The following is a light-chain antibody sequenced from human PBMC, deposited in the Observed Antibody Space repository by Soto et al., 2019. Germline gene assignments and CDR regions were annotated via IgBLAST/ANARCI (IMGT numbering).Light chain of an antibody. CDR3: QQYGDWPLT. CDR1: QSVGNN. Sequence: EIVVTQSPATLSVSPWERATLSCRASQSVGNNFAWYQQKPGQAPRLLIFATSTRATCVPARFSGSGSGTEFTLTISSLQSENFAVYYCQQYGDWPLTFGGGAKVEIE. V-gene: IGKV3-15*01. CDR2: ATS. J-gene: IGKJ4*01.